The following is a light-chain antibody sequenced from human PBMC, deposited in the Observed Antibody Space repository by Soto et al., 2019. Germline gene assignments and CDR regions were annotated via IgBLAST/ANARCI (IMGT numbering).Light chain of an antibody. CDR2: GAS. J-gene: IGKJ2*01. V-gene: IGKV3-15*01. CDR1: QSVSSN. Sequence: EIVMTQSPATLSVSPGERATLSCRASQSVSSNLAWYQQKPGQGPRLLFYGASTRATGIPARFIGSGSGIDFTLTIISLQSEDFAVYYCQQSNSWPYTFGQGTKLEIK. CDR3: QQSNSWPYT.